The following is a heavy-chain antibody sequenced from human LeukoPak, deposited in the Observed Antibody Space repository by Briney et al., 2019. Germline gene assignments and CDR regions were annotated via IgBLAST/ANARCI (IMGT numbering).Heavy chain of an antibody. J-gene: IGHJ6*02. Sequence: PGGSLRLSCAASGFIFRSYDMHWVRQAPDKGLEWVAVIWYDGSNKYYADSVKGRFTISRDNSKNTLYLQMNSLRAEDTAVYYCAKDLYYYDSSGYPHYYYYYGMDVWGQGTTVTVSS. D-gene: IGHD3-22*01. V-gene: IGHV3-30*02. CDR3: AKDLYYYDSSGYPHYYYYYGMDV. CDR1: GFIFRSYD. CDR2: IWYDGSNK.